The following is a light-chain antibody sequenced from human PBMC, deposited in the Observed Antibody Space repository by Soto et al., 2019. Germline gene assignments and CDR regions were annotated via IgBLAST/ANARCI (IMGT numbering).Light chain of an antibody. Sequence: EIVWTQSPGTLSLSPGERATLSCRASQGVSSNYLAWYQQTPGQAPRLLIYVASSRATGIPAKFSGSAAGTDVTLTISRLQPEDFAVDYCQQHDSSPQSFGQGTKLEIK. V-gene: IGKV3-20*01. CDR1: QGVSSNY. J-gene: IGKJ1*01. CDR2: VAS. CDR3: QQHDSSPQS.